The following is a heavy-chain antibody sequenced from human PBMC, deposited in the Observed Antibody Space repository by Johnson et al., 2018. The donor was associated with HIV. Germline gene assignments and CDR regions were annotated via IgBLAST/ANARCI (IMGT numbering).Heavy chain of an antibody. J-gene: IGHJ3*02. D-gene: IGHD6-6*01. V-gene: IGHV3-23*04. CDR3: AKVHIPARWSAAFDI. CDR2: ISWNSGSI. CDR1: GFTFSSYA. Sequence: VQLVESGGGLVQPGGSLRLSCVASGFTFSSYAMSWVRQAPGKGLEWVSAISWNSGSIGYADFVKGRFTISRDNTKNSLYLQMSSLRTEDTAVYYCAKVHIPARWSAAFDIWGQGTMVTVSS.